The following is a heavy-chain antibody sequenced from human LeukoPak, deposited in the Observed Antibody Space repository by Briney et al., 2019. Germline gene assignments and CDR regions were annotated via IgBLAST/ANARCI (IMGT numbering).Heavy chain of an antibody. CDR3: ATDSSGYNWFDP. CDR1: GYTFTSYD. D-gene: IGHD6-19*01. Sequence: AASVKVSCKASGYTFTSYDINWARQATGQGLEWMGWMNPNSGNTGYAQKFQGRVTMTRNTSISTAYMELSSLRSEDTAVYYCATDSSGYNWFDPWGQGTLVTVSS. J-gene: IGHJ5*02. CDR2: MNPNSGNT. V-gene: IGHV1-8*01.